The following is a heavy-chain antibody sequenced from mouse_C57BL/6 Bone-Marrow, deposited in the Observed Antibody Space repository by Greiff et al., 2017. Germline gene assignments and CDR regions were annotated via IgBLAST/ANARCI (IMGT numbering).Heavy chain of an antibody. CDR1: GFNIKNTY. J-gene: IGHJ2*01. CDR3: ARLDTTVVAAPYFDY. CDR2: IDPANGNT. D-gene: IGHD1-1*01. Sequence: VQLQQSVAELVRPGASVTLSCTASGFNIKNTYMHWVKQRPEQGLEWIGRIDPANGNTKYAPKFQGKATITADTSSNTAYLQLSSLTSEDTAIYYCARLDTTVVAAPYFDYWGQGTTLTVSS. V-gene: IGHV14-3*01.